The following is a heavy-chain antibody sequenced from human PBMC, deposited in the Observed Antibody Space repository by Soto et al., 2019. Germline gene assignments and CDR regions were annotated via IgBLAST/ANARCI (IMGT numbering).Heavy chain of an antibody. D-gene: IGHD3-22*01. Sequence: QVQLQESGPGLVKPSETLSLTCTVSGGSVSSGSYYWSWNRQPPGKGLEWIGYIYYSGSTNYNPSLKSRVTISVDTSKNQFSLKLSSVTAADTAVYYCASSYYYDSSGYQIDYWGQGTLVTVSS. CDR1: GGSVSSGSYY. CDR3: ASSYYYDSSGYQIDY. V-gene: IGHV4-61*01. CDR2: IYYSGST. J-gene: IGHJ4*02.